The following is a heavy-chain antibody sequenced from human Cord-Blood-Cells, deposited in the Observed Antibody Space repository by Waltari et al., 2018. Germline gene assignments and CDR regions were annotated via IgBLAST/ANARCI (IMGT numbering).Heavy chain of an antibody. J-gene: IGHJ4*02. CDR2: IYYSGST. CDR1: GGSISSSSYY. CDR3: ASQRVDTAMDYFDY. D-gene: IGHD5-18*01. V-gene: IGHV4-39*01. Sequence: QLQLQESGPGLVKPSETLSLTCTVSGGSISSSSYYWGWIRQPPGKGLEWIGSIYYSGSTYYNPSLKSRVTISVDTSKNQFSLKLSSVTAADTAVYYCASQRVDTAMDYFDYWGQGTLVTVSS.